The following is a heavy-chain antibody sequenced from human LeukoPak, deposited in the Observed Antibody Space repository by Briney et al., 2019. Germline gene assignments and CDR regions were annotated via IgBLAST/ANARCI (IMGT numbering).Heavy chain of an antibody. CDR2: FDPEDGET. CDR1: GCTLTELS. CDR3: AATRFSGSYFGPDAFDI. Sequence: ASVKVSCKVSGCTLTELSMHWVRQAPGKGLEWMGGFDPEDGETIYAQKFQGRVTMTTDTSTSTAYMELRSLRSDDTAVYYCAATRFSGSYFGPDAFDIWGQGTMVTVSS. V-gene: IGHV1-24*01. D-gene: IGHD1-26*01. J-gene: IGHJ3*02.